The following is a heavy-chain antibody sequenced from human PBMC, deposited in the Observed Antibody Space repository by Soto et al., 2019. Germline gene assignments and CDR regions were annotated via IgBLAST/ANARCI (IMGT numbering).Heavy chain of an antibody. V-gene: IGHV3-30-3*01. CDR3: ARGLGVTSYYYDSSGYYRDY. D-gene: IGHD3-22*01. CDR1: GFTFSSYA. J-gene: IGHJ4*02. CDR2: ISYDGSNK. Sequence: GGSLRLSCAASGFTFSSYAMHWVRQAPGKGLEWVAVISYDGSNKYYADSVKGRFTISRDNSKNTLYLQMNSLRAEDTAVYYCARGLGVTSYYYDSSGYYRDYWGQGTLVTVSS.